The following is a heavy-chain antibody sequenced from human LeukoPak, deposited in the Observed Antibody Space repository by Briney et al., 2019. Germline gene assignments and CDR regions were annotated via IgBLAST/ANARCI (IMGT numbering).Heavy chain of an antibody. V-gene: IGHV3-30-3*01. CDR1: GFTFGYYA. D-gene: IGHD1-7*01. J-gene: IGHJ3*02. Sequence: PGGSLRLSCVASGFTFGYYAMHWVRQAPGKGLEWVALISYDGNNKYYADSVKGRFTISRDNSKNTLYLQMNSLRAEDTAVYYCARENNWNYHAFDIWGQGTMVTVSS. CDR3: ARENNWNYHAFDI. CDR2: ISYDGNNK.